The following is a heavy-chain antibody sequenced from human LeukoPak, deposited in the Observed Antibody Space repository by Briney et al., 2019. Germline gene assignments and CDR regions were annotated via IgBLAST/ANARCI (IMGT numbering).Heavy chain of an antibody. V-gene: IGHV3-48*01. J-gene: IGHJ4*02. D-gene: IGHD5-18*01. Sequence: GGSLRLSCAASGFTFSSYSMNWVRQAPGKVLEWLSYISSSSSTIYYADSVKGRFTISRDNAKNSLYLQMNSLRAEDTAVYYCARSARGYSYGSFDYWGQGTLVTVSS. CDR1: GFTFSSYS. CDR3: ARSARGYSYGSFDY. CDR2: ISSSSSTI.